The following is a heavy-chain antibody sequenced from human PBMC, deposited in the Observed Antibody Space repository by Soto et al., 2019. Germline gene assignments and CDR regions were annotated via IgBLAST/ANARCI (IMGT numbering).Heavy chain of an antibody. V-gene: IGHV3-33*01. J-gene: IGHJ4*02. CDR2: IWYDGSKK. Sequence: GGPLRLSCAASGFIFSDYGIHWVRQAPGKGLEWVALIWYDGSKKYYADSVKGRFTVSRDNINSTLYLEMNSLRVEDSAVYYCAREGGVAGSQDFWGQGTLVTVSS. D-gene: IGHD6-19*01. CDR3: AREGGVAGSQDF. CDR1: GFIFSDYG.